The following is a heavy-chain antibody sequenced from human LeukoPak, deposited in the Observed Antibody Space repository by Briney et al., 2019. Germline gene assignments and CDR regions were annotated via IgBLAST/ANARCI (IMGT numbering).Heavy chain of an antibody. V-gene: IGHV3-30*01. CDR2: ISYDGSNK. CDR1: GFTLSSYA. CDR3: AREGDSSWYRNFDY. Sequence: GGSLRLSCAASGFTLSSYAMHWVRQAPGKGLEWVAVISYDGSNKYYADSVKGRFTISRDNSKNTLYLQMNSLRAEDTAVYYCAREGDSSWYRNFDYWGQGTLVTVSS. D-gene: IGHD6-13*01. J-gene: IGHJ4*02.